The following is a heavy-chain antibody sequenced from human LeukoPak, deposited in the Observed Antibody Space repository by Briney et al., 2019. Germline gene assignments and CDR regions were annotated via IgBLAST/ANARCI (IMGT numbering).Heavy chain of an antibody. J-gene: IGHJ4*02. D-gene: IGHD6-19*01. Sequence: TGGSLRLSCAASGFTFSSYAMTWVRQAPGKGLEWVSSISSSSSYIYYADSVKGRFTISRDNAKNSLYLQMNSLRAEDTAVYYCARDNGRVAGTPPIGYWGQGTLVTVSS. CDR2: ISSSSSYI. CDR1: GFTFSSYA. V-gene: IGHV3-21*01. CDR3: ARDNGRVAGTPPIGY.